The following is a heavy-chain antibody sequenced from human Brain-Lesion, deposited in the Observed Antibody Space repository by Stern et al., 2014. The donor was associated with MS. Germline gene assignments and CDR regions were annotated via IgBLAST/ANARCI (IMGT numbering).Heavy chain of an antibody. D-gene: IGHD1-26*01. CDR1: VYTLTELS. CDR2: FDPEDGET. CDR3: ATLSPGAGGNYYRHFDY. Sequence: QVQLVESGAEVKKPGASVKVSCKVSVYTLTELSMHWVRQAPRKGLEWMGGFDPEDGETIYAQQFLGTVIMTEDTSTDTAYMELSSLRSEDTAVYYCATLSPGAGGNYYRHFDYWGQGTLVTVSS. J-gene: IGHJ4*02. V-gene: IGHV1-24*01.